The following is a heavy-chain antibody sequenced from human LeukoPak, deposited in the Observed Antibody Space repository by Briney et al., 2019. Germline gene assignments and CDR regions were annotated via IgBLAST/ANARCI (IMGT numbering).Heavy chain of an antibody. Sequence: GGSLRLSCAASGFTFDDYAMHWVRQAPGKGLEWVSGISWNSGSIGYADSVKGRFTISRDNAKNSLYLQMNSLRAEDTALYYCAKDLGSGGSPIDYWGQGTLVTVSS. V-gene: IGHV3-9*01. D-gene: IGHD2-15*01. J-gene: IGHJ4*02. CDR1: GFTFDDYA. CDR3: AKDLGSGGSPIDY. CDR2: ISWNSGSI.